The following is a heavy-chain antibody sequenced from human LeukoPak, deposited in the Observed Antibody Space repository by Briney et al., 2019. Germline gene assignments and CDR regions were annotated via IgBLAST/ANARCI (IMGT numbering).Heavy chain of an antibody. V-gene: IGHV1-24*01. J-gene: IGHJ5*02. CDR3: ATDGIWNDVGFWFDP. CDR2: FDPEDGET. CDR1: GYTLTELS. Sequence: ASVKVSCKXSGYTLTELSMHWVRQAPGKGLEGMGGFDPEDGETIYAQKFQGRVTMTEDTSTDTAYMELSSLRSEDTAVYYCATDGIWNDVGFWFDPWGQGTLVTVSS. D-gene: IGHD1-1*01.